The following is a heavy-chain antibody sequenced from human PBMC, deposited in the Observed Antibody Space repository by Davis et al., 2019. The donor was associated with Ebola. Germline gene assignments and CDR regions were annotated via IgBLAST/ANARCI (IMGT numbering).Heavy chain of an antibody. CDR3: ARDGPNYDVDY. V-gene: IGHV3-48*02. CDR1: GFLFSSFN. Sequence: PGGSLRLSCAASGFLFSSFNMNWVRQAPGKGPEWVAYISGRSNNVHYAESVEGRFTTSRDNAKNSLYLQMNSLRDEDTAVYYCARDGPNYDVDYWGQGTLVTVSA. D-gene: IGHD3-22*01. J-gene: IGHJ4*02. CDR2: ISGRSNNV.